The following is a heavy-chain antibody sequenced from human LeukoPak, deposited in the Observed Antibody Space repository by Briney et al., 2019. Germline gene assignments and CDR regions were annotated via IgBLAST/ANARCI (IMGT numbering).Heavy chain of an antibody. Sequence: ASVKVSCKASGYTFTGYYMHWVRQAPGQGLEWMGWINPNSGGTNYAQKFQGRVTMTRDTSISTAYMELSRQRSDDTAVYYCARDRTKYCRSTSCPLDYWGQGTLVTVSS. CDR3: ARDRTKYCRSTSCPLDY. V-gene: IGHV1-2*02. CDR1: GYTFTGYY. CDR2: INPNSGGT. D-gene: IGHD2-2*01. J-gene: IGHJ4*02.